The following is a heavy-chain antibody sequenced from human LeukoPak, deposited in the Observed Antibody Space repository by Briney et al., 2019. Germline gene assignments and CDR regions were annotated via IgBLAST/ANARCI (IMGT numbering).Heavy chain of an antibody. J-gene: IGHJ5*02. CDR3: ARTTMVQGVLPSYATFDP. Sequence: ASVTVSCKASGYTFTSYGISWVRQAPRQGLEWMGWISAYHGNTNYAQKLQGRVTMTTDTTTSTAYMELRSLRSDDTAVYYCARTTMVQGVLPSYATFDPWGQGTLVSVSS. CDR1: GYTFTSYG. V-gene: IGHV1-18*01. CDR2: ISAYHGNT. D-gene: IGHD3-10*01.